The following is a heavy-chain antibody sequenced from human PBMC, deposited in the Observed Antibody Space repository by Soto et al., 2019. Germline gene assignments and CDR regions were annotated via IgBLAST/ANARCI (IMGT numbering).Heavy chain of an antibody. V-gene: IGHV4-4*02. J-gene: IGHJ4*02. CDR3: ARSVYSSGWYGNF. CDR2: IYHSGNT. CDR1: GGAISSSNW. D-gene: IGHD6-19*01. Sequence: QVQLQESGPGLVRPSGTLSLTCAVSGGAISSSNWWSWVRQPPGKGLEWIGEIYHSGNTNYNPSLKSRVTISVDKSKNQFSLKLTSVTAADTAVYYCARSVYSSGWYGNFWGQGTLVTVSS.